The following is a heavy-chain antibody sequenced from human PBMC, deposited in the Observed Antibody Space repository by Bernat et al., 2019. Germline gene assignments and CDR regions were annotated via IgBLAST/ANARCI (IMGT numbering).Heavy chain of an antibody. V-gene: IGHV3-23*01. CDR1: GFTFSSYA. D-gene: IGHD3-3*01. CDR3: AKVDITIVGATDY. J-gene: IGHJ4*02. Sequence: EVLLLESGGGLLQPGGSLRLSCAASGFTFSSYAMSWVRQAPGKGLEWVSGISDSGGITYYADSVKGRFTFSRDNSKNTLYLQVNSLRAEDTAVYFCAKVDITIVGATDYWGPGTLVTVSS. CDR2: ISDSGGIT.